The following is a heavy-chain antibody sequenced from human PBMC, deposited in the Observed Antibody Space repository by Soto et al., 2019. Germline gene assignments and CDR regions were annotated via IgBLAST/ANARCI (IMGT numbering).Heavy chain of an antibody. J-gene: IGHJ6*02. Sequence: SGPTLVNPTQTLTLTCTFSGFPLSTSGVGVGWIRQPPGKALEWLGINYWNDDKRYSPSLKSRLTFTKDTSKNQVVLTMTNMDPVDTATYYCARYVDTAMAPHYYYGLDVWGQGTTVTVSS. D-gene: IGHD5-18*01. V-gene: IGHV2-5*01. CDR1: GFPLSTSGVG. CDR3: ARYVDTAMAPHYYYGLDV. CDR2: NYWNDDK.